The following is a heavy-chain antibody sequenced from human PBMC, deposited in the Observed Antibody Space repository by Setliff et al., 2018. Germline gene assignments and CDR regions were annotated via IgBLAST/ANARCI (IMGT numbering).Heavy chain of an antibody. J-gene: IGHJ6*03. Sequence: PSETLSLTCTVSGGSTSSSSYYWGWIRQPRGKGLEWIGTIYYSGSTYYNPSLKSRVTISVDTSKNQFSLKLSSVTAADTAVYYCARHLQIRYIVGATTDSYYYMDVCCPGPPVTVSS. D-gene: IGHD1-26*01. CDR3: ARHLQIRYIVGATTDSYYYMDV. CDR2: IYYSGST. CDR1: GGSTSSSSYY. V-gene: IGHV4-39*01.